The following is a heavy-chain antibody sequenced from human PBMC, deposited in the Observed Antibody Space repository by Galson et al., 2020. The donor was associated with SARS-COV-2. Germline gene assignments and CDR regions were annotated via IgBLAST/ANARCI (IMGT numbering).Heavy chain of an antibody. CDR1: GFTFINYA. CDR3: AKSYYGDYVAFDF. J-gene: IGHJ3*01. V-gene: IGHV3-23*01. CDR2: LDRSGGRT. D-gene: IGHD4-17*01. Sequence: GGSLRLSCAASGFTFINYAMTWVRQAPGKGLEWVSSLDRSGGRTFYADSVKGRFTISRDNSKNTMYLQMNSLRAEDTAIYYCAKSYYGDYVAFDFWGQGTMVSVSS.